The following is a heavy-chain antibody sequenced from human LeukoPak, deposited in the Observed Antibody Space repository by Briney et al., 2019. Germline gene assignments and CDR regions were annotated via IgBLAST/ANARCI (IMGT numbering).Heavy chain of an antibody. J-gene: IGHJ5*02. D-gene: IGHD3-22*01. CDR1: GFTFSSYA. CDR2: ISYDGSNK. Sequence: GRSLRLSCAASGFTFSSYAMHWVRQAPGKGLEWVAVISYDGSNKYYADSVKGRFTISRDNSKNTLYLQMNSLRAEDTAVYYCARGNYYDSIGDRDAWFDPWGQGTLVTVSS. CDR3: ARGNYYDSIGDRDAWFDP. V-gene: IGHV3-30-3*01.